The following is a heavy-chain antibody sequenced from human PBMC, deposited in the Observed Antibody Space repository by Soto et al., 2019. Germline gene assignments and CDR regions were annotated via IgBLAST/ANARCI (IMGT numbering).Heavy chain of an antibody. CDR3: VRDFR. CDR2: INGDGSST. Sequence: EVQLVESGGGLVQPGGSLRLSCAASGFPFSNSWMSWVRQAPGKGLVWVSRINGDGSSTNYADSVKGRFTISRDNAMKSLHLQMNSLRVEETAVYYCVRDFRWGQGTLVTVSS. CDR1: GFPFSNSW. J-gene: IGHJ4*02. V-gene: IGHV3-74*01.